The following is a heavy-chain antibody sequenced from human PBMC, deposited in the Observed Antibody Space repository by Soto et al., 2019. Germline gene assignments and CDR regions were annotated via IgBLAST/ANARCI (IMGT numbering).Heavy chain of an antibody. CDR3: ATDRYGSNSDALEY. V-gene: IGHV3-48*02. D-gene: IGHD1-20*01. Sequence: PGGSLRLSCAASGFTFSSYTMNWVRQAPGKGLEWLSFISGSSSIIYYTDSVRGRFTISRDNAKNSLYLQMNSLRDEDTAVYYWATDRYGSNSDALEYWGQRTLVTVSS. CDR2: ISGSSSII. CDR1: GFTFSSYT. J-gene: IGHJ4*02.